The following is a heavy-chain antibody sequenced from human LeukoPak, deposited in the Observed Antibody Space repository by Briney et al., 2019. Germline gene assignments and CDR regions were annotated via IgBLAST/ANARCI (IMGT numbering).Heavy chain of an antibody. V-gene: IGHV3-48*03. D-gene: IGHD3-22*01. CDR3: ARERPRITTIVVVRVRQDGSYGMDV. CDR2: ISSSGSTI. J-gene: IGHJ6*02. Sequence: GGSLRLSCAASGFTFSSYEMNWVRQTPGKGLEWVSYISSSGSTIYYADSVKGRFTISRDNAKNSLYLQMNSLRAEDTAVYYCARERPRITTIVVVRVRQDGSYGMDVWGQGTTVNVSS. CDR1: GFTFSSYE.